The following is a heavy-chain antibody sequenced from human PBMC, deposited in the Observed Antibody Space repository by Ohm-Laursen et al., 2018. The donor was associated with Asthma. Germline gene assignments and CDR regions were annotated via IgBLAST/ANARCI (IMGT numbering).Heavy chain of an antibody. CDR3: ARASELGDPFDY. CDR1: GYTFTNYG. D-gene: IGHD2-21*02. J-gene: IGHJ4*02. V-gene: IGHV1-18*04. Sequence: ASVKVSCKASGYTFTNYGFSWVRQAPGQGLEWMAWISAYNGNTNYAPKFQDRVTMTTDTSTSTAYMELRGLRSDDTAVYYCARASELGDPFDYWGQGTLVTVSS. CDR2: ISAYNGNT.